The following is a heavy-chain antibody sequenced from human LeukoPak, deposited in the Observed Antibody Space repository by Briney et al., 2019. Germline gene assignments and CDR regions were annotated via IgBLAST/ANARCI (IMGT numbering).Heavy chain of an antibody. CDR1: GFTFSSYG. CDR3: ANLRGIAVT. D-gene: IGHD6-19*01. V-gene: IGHV3-30*18. Sequence: PGGSLRLSCAASGFTFSSYGMHWVRQAPGKGLEWVAVISYDGSNKYYADSVKGRFTISRDNSKNTLYLQMNSLRAEDTAVYYCANLRGIAVTWGQGTLVTVSS. J-gene: IGHJ5*02. CDR2: ISYDGSNK.